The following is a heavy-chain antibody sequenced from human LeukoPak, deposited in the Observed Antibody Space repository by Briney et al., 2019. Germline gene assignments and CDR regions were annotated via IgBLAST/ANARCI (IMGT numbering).Heavy chain of an antibody. V-gene: IGHV1-2*02. CDR1: GYTFTGYY. D-gene: IGHD5-12*01. CDR3: ARVGGGYDYHYYYYMDV. CDR2: INPNSGGT. Sequence: ASVKVSCKASGYTFTGYYMHWVRQAPGQGLEWMGWINPNSGGTSYAQKFQGRVTMTRDTSISTAYMELSRLRSDDTAVYYCARVGGGYDYHYYYYMDVWGKGTTVTVSS. J-gene: IGHJ6*03.